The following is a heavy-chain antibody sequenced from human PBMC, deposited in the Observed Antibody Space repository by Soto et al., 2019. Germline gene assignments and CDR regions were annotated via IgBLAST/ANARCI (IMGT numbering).Heavy chain of an antibody. CDR1: VGSISSGGYS. CDR3: ARDPKQSNYFDY. CDR2: IHQTWIT. J-gene: IGHJ4*02. V-gene: IGHV4-30-2*01. Sequence: PSETLSLTCAVSVGSISSGGYSLSWIRQPPGKGLEWIGYIHQTWITYYNPSLKSRVTISLDRSNNKFPLNLSHVTAADTAVYFCARDPKQSNYFDYWGQGTLVTVSS.